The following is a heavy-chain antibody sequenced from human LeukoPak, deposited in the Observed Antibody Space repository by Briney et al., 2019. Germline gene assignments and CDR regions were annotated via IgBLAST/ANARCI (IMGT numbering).Heavy chain of an antibody. V-gene: IGHV3-11*01. CDR3: ATGTIPPANTEGYDYGMDV. Sequence: GGSLRLSCEASGLIFSDFYMNWMRQAPGKGLEWVSYICSSGRTIYYADSVKGRFTISRDNAKNSLYLQMDSLRAEDTAVYYCATGTIPPANTEGYDYGMDVWGRGTTVIVSS. CDR1: GLIFSDFY. J-gene: IGHJ6*02. D-gene: IGHD6-13*01. CDR2: ICSSGRTI.